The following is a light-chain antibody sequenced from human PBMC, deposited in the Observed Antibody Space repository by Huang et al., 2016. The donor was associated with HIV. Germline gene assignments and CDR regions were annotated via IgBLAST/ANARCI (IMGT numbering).Light chain of an antibody. CDR3: HQYGSSPGT. J-gene: IGKJ4*01. CDR1: QSITSAY. V-gene: IGKV3-20*01. Sequence: EIVLTQSPGTLSLSPGERVTLSCWASQSITSAYLAWYQQKPGQAPRLLIYGASNRAPGIPDTFSGSGSETDCTFTISRLEAEDFAVYYCHQYGSSPGTFGGGTKVEIK. CDR2: GAS.